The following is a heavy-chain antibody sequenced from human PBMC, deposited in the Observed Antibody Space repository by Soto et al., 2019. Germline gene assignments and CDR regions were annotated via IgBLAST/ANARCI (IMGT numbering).Heavy chain of an antibody. Sequence: ETLSLTCAIYGASLGGFHWTWLRQAPGKGLEWIGELIHGGSTNYNPSLKGRVSFSLDTSKNQFSLHLMSVTAADTAVYYCARSPLGYDYVRQTWREVGDSFDIWGRGTLVTVSS. CDR2: LIHGGST. D-gene: IGHD3-16*01. J-gene: IGHJ3*02. CDR1: GASLGGFH. CDR3: ARSPLGYDYVRQTWREVGDSFDI. V-gene: IGHV4-34*12.